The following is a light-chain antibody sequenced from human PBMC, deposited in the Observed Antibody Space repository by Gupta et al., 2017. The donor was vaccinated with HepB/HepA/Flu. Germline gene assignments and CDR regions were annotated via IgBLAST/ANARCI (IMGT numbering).Light chain of an antibody. CDR3: HVWDRSSEHVV. J-gene: IGLJ2*01. Sequence: SSVLTQPPSVSVTPGKTARIVCGGDSVGTKSVHWYQQKPGQAPVLVVYDDTARPSGLPVRFSGSNSGNTATLIISRVEAGDEADYFCHVWDRSSEHVVFGGGTKLTVL. CDR1: SVGTKS. V-gene: IGLV3-21*03. CDR2: DDT.